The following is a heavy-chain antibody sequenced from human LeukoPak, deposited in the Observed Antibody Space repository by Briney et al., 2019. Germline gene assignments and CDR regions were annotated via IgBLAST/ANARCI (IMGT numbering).Heavy chain of an antibody. CDR2: IIPIFGTA. Sequence: GASVKVSCKASGGTFSSYAISWVRQAPGQGLEWMGGIIPIFGTANYAQKFQGRVTITADESTSTAYMELCSLRSEDTAVYYCAPTVLRGAVAGTIDYWGQGTLVTVSS. D-gene: IGHD6-19*01. V-gene: IGHV1-69*01. CDR3: APTVLRGAVAGTIDY. J-gene: IGHJ4*02. CDR1: GGTFSSYA.